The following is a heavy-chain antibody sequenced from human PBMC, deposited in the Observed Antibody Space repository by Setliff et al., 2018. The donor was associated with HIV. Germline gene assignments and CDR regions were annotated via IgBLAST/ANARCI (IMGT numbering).Heavy chain of an antibody. D-gene: IGHD6-19*01. J-gene: IGHJ5*02. CDR2: IYYSGTA. V-gene: IGHV4-39*01. CDR1: GGSLSSSYY. CDR3: ARHTAPYSSGFYSVAAWFDP. Sequence: PSETLSLTCSVSGGSLSSSYYWAWIRQSPGKGLEWIGTIYYSGTAYYSPSLNGRVTISVDTSNNQFPLSLTSVTAADTAVYHCARHTAPYSSGFYSVAAWFDPWGQGTLVTVSS.